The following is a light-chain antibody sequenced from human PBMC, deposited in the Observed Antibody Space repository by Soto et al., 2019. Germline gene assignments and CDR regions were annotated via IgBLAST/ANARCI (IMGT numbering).Light chain of an antibody. V-gene: IGKV3-15*01. Sequence: EIVMTQSPATLSVSPGERATLSCRASQSVSINLAWYQQKPGQAPRLLIYGASTRATGVPDRFSGSGSGTEFTLTISSLQSEDFAVYYCQQRGNWHPPISFGQGTRLEI. J-gene: IGKJ5*01. CDR2: GAS. CDR3: QQRGNWHPPIS. CDR1: QSVSIN.